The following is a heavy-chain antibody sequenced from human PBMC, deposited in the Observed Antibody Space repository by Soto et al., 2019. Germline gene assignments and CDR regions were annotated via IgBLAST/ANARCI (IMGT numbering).Heavy chain of an antibody. CDR3: ARDRGVTSLNWFDP. Sequence: SETLSLTCTVSGGSVSSGSYYWSWIRQHPGKGLEWIGYIYYSGSTYYNPSLKSRVTISVDTSKNQFSLKLSSVTAADTAVYYCARDRGVTSLNWFDPWGQGTLVTVSS. J-gene: IGHJ5*02. V-gene: IGHV4-31*03. CDR1: GGSVSSGSYY. D-gene: IGHD4-4*01. CDR2: IYYSGST.